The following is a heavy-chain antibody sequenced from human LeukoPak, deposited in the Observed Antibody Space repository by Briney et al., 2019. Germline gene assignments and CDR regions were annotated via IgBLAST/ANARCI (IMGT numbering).Heavy chain of an antibody. V-gene: IGHV3-23*01. CDR2: ISGSGGST. CDR1: GFTFSSYA. J-gene: IGHJ6*03. CDR3: AKFVNYGSYYYYYYIDV. D-gene: IGHD3-10*01. Sequence: GGSLRLSCAASGFTFSSYAMSWVRQAPGKGLEWVSAISGSGGSTYYADSVKGRFTISRDNSKNTLYLQMNSLRAEDTAVYYCAKFVNYGSYYYYYYIDVWGKGTTVAVSS.